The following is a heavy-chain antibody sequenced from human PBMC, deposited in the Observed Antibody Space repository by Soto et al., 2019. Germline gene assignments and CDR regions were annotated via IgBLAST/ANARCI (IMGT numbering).Heavy chain of an antibody. J-gene: IGHJ5*02. V-gene: IGHV1-18*01. CDR2: ISAYTDTP. D-gene: IGHD2-2*01. CDR1: GYTFTNCG. CDR3: ARVIPGVEAWFDP. Sequence: ASVKVYCKASGYTFTNCGVTWVRRAPGQGLEWMGWISAYTDTPNYAQKFQGRVTMTIDTSTSTAYMDLRSLTSDDTAVYYCARVIPGVEAWFDPWGQGTLVTVSS.